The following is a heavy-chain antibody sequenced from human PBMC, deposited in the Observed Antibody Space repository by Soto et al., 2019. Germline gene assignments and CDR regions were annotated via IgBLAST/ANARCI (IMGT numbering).Heavy chain of an antibody. J-gene: IGHJ4*02. D-gene: IGHD3-22*01. Sequence: SETLSLTCAVSGGSISSGGYSWSWIRQPPGKGLEWIGYIYHSGSTYYNPSLKSRVTISVDRSKNQFSLKLSSVTAADTAVYYCARGLAYDTYPIFDYWGQGTLVTVSS. CDR1: GGSISSGGYS. CDR3: ARGLAYDTYPIFDY. V-gene: IGHV4-30-2*01. CDR2: IYHSGST.